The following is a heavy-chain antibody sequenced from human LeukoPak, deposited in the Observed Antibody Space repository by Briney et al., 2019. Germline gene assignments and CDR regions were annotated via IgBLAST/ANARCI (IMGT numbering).Heavy chain of an antibody. CDR1: GFTLSSYA. CDR3: AKSTGYSYDY. V-gene: IGHV3-23*01. CDR2: ITSSGGNR. Sequence: RAGGSLRLSCAASGFTLSSYAMSWVRQAPGKGLEWVSGITSSGGNRNYADSVKGRFTISRDSSKNTLYLQMNSPRAEDTAVYYCAKSTGYSYDYWGQGTLVTVSS. J-gene: IGHJ4*02. D-gene: IGHD5-18*01.